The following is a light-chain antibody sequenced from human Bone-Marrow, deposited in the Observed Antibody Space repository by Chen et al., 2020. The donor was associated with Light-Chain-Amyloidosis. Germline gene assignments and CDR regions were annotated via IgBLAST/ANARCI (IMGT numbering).Light chain of an antibody. Sequence: SYVLTPPSSVSVAPGQTATTACGGNNIGSTSVHWYQQTPGQAPLLVVYDDSDRPSGIPERLSGSNSGNTAALTSSRGEDGDEDDYYCQVWDRSSDRPVFGGGTKLTVL. CDR2: DDS. CDR3: QVWDRSSDRPV. J-gene: IGLJ3*02. CDR1: NIGSTS. V-gene: IGLV3-21*02.